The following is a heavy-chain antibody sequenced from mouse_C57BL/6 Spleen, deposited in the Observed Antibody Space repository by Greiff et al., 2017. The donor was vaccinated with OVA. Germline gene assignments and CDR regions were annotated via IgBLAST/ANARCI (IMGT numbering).Heavy chain of an antibody. J-gene: IGHJ4*01. D-gene: IGHD2-3*01. CDR3: TREGDGYYVTYAMDY. CDR2: ISSGGDYT. CDR1: GFTFSSYA. Sequence: EVKLVESGEGLVKPGGSLKLSCAASGFTFSSYAMSWVRQTPEKRLEWVAYISSGGDYTYYADTVKGRFTISRDNARNTLYLQMSSLKSEDTAMYYCTREGDGYYVTYAMDYWGQGTSVTVSS. V-gene: IGHV5-9-1*02.